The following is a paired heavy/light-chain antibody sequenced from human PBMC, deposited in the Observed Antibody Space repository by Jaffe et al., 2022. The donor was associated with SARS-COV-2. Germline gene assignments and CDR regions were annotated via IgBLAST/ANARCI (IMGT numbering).Light chain of an antibody. CDR1: NSDVGGYNY. Sequence: QSALTQPASVSGSPGQSITISCTGTNSDVGGYNYVSWYQQHPGKAPKLMIYDVSNRPSGVSNRFSGSKSGNTASLTISGLQAEDEADYYCSSYTSSSRVFGGGTKLTVL. CDR2: DVS. CDR3: SSYTSSSRV. V-gene: IGLV2-14*01. J-gene: IGLJ3*02.
Heavy chain of an antibody. D-gene: IGHD4-17*01. CDR3: VRDSVTVTTPYFDC. V-gene: IGHV1-2*04. Sequence: QVQLVQSGAEVKKPGASVKVSCKASGYTFTGYYIHWVRQAPGQGLEWMGWINPNSGGTNYAQNFQGWVTMTRDTSISTAYMEVSRLRSDDTAMYYCVRDSVTVTTPYFDCWGQGTLVTVSS. CDR2: INPNSGGT. J-gene: IGHJ4*02. CDR1: GYTFTGYY.